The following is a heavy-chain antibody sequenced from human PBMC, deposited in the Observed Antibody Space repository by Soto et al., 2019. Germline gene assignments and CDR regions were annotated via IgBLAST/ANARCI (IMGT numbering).Heavy chain of an antibody. V-gene: IGHV1-18*04. J-gene: IGHJ6*02. CDR3: ARDREYYYDSSGNYYYHYGLDV. CDR1: GYTFTDYG. Sequence: QVQLVESGAEVKKPGASVKVSCKASGYTFTDYGISWVRQAPGQGLEWMGWISGYNGNTKYAQKFQGRVTMTTDTPTNTAYMELRSLRSDDTAVHYCARDREYYYDSSGNYYYHYGLDVWGQGTTVTVS. D-gene: IGHD3-22*01. CDR2: ISGYNGNT.